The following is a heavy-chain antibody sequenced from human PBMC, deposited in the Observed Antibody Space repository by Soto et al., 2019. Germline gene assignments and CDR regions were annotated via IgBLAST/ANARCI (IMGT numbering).Heavy chain of an antibody. CDR3: SRSPEVGVRGGY. CDR2: ISTRSRYI. J-gene: IGHJ4*02. Sequence: EVRLVESGGGLVKPGESLRLSCVGSGFTFSSYNINWVRQAPGQGLEWVSSISTRSRYIYQPDSMRGRFTISRDDVKNAVYLQMKSLRAEDTAVYYCSRSPEVGVRGGYWGQGTLVTVSS. CDR1: GFTFSSYN. D-gene: IGHD3-16*01. V-gene: IGHV3-21*01.